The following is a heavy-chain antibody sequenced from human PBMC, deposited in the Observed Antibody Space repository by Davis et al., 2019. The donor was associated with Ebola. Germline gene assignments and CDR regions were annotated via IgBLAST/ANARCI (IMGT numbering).Heavy chain of an antibody. J-gene: IGHJ5*02. Sequence: GESLKISCAASGFTFSSYAMSWVRQAPGKGLEWVSGIGPTATTTHYADSVKGRFTISRDNSKNTLYMEMNSLRAEDTALYYCAKSAGTPGWFGPWGQGTLVTVSS. CDR1: GFTFSSYA. V-gene: IGHV3-23*01. CDR2: IGPTATTT. D-gene: IGHD1-1*01. CDR3: AKSAGTPGWFGP.